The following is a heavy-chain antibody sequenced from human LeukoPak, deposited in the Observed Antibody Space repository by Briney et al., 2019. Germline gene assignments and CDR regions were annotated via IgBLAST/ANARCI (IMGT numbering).Heavy chain of an antibody. D-gene: IGHD1-26*01. Sequence: GASVTVSCKASGYTFTGYYMHWVRQAPGQGLEWMGWINPNSGGTNYAQMFQGRATITRGTSISTAYMELSRLRSDDTAVYYCASLGIRGRDYYYYYGMDVWGQGTTVTVSS. CDR1: GYTFTGYY. V-gene: IGHV1-2*02. J-gene: IGHJ6*02. CDR3: ASLGIRGRDYYYYYGMDV. CDR2: INPNSGGT.